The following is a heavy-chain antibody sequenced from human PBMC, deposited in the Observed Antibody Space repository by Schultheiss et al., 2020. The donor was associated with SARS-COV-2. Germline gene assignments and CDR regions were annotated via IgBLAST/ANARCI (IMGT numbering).Heavy chain of an antibody. V-gene: IGHV3-23*01. CDR3: AKGSSGWYGNAFDI. J-gene: IGHJ3*02. Sequence: GGSLRLSCAASGFTFSDYYMSWVRQAPGKGLEWVSAISGSGGSTYYADSVKGRFTISRDNSKNTLYLQMNSLRAEDTAVYYCAKGSSGWYGNAFDIWGQGTMVTVSS. CDR2: ISGSGGST. D-gene: IGHD6-19*01. CDR1: GFTFSDYY.